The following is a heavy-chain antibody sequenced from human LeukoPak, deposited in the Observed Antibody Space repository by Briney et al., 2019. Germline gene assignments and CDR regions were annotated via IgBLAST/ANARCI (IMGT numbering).Heavy chain of an antibody. Sequence: SSETLSLTCTVSGGSISGYYWSWIRQPPGKGLEWIGYIYYSGSTNYNPSLKSRVTISVDTSNNQFSLKLSSVTAADTAVYYCARESSSGYSDYWGQGTLVTVSS. V-gene: IGHV4-59*01. CDR1: GGSISGYY. CDR3: ARESSSGYSDY. D-gene: IGHD3-22*01. J-gene: IGHJ4*02. CDR2: IYYSGST.